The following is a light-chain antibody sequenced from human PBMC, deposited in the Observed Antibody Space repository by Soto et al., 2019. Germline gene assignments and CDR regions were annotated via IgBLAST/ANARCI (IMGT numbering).Light chain of an antibody. CDR2: DVI. CDR3: CSYAGSYTHV. CDR1: SSDIGGYNY. V-gene: IGLV2-11*01. Sequence: QSALTQPRSVSWSPGQSVTISCTGTSSDIGGYNYVSWYQQHPGKAPKLMIYDVIKRPSGVPDRFSGSKSGNTASLTIYGLQAEDEADYYCCSYAGSYTHVFGTGTKV. J-gene: IGLJ1*01.